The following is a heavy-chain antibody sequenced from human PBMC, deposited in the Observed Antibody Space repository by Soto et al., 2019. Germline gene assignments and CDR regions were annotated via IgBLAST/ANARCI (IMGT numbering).Heavy chain of an antibody. V-gene: IGHV4-59*08. Sequence: QVQLQESGPGLVKPSETLSLTCTVSGGSINGYFWSWIRQPPGKGLEWIGYIYYSGSTSYNPSLRSRVTISVDTSKNQCSLQLSSVTAADTALYFCARHDMAMVRVSYLDQWGQGDLVTVSS. CDR2: IYYSGST. D-gene: IGHD5-18*01. J-gene: IGHJ4*02. CDR1: GGSINGYF. CDR3: ARHDMAMVRVSYLDQ.